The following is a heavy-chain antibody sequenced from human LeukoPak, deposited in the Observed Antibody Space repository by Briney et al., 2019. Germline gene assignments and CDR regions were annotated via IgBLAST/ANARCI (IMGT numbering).Heavy chain of an antibody. D-gene: IGHD3-3*01. CDR3: ARDTSGYYGRYEH. CDR1: GASIRNKF. J-gene: IGHJ4*02. Sequence: SETLSLTGDVSGASIRNKFWSWLRHPPGKALEWIGYISYTGTTNYNPSLQSRVTISVDTSKNQLSLKLTSMTAADTAVYYCARDTSGYYGRYEHWGQGTLVTVSS. V-gene: IGHV4-59*01. CDR2: ISYTGTT.